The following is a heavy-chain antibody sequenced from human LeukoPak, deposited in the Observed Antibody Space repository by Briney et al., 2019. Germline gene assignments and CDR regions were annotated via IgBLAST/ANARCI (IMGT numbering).Heavy chain of an antibody. D-gene: IGHD2-2*01. CDR2: IYHSGST. Sequence: SETLSLTCAVSGYSISSGYYWGWIRQPPGKGLEWIGSIYHSGSTYYNPSLKSRVTISVDTSKNQFSLKLSSVTAADTAVYYCARQDIVVVPAAQQENWFDPWGQGTLVTVSP. V-gene: IGHV4-38-2*01. CDR3: ARQDIVVVPAAQQENWFDP. CDR1: GYSISSGYY. J-gene: IGHJ5*02.